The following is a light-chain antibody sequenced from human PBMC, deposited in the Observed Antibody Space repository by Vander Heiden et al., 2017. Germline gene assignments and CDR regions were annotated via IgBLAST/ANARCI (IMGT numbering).Light chain of an antibody. Sequence: EIVLTQSPGTLSLSPGERATPSCRASQSVSSSYLAWYQQKPGQAPRLLIYGASSRATGIPDRFSGSGSGTDFTLTISRLEPEDFAVYYCQQYGSSPLTFSGGTKVEIK. CDR1: QSVSSSY. J-gene: IGKJ4*01. CDR2: GAS. V-gene: IGKV3-20*01. CDR3: QQYGSSPLT.